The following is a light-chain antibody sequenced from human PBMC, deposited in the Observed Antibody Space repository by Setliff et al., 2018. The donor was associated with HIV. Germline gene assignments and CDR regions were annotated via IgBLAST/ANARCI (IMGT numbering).Light chain of an antibody. CDR3: SSYAGSNIPYV. CDR2: EVS. CDR1: SSAVGGYNY. Sequence: QSALAQPASVSGSPGQSITISCTGTSSAVGGYNYVSWYQQHPGKAPKLMIYEVSKRPSGVPDRFSGSKSGNTASLTVSGLQAEDEADYYCSSYAGSNIPYVFGTGTKVTVL. V-gene: IGLV2-8*01. J-gene: IGLJ1*01.